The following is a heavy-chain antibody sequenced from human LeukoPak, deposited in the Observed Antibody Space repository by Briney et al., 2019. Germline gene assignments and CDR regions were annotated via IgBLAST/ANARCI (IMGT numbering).Heavy chain of an antibody. CDR3: AQYGSGSQSYGMDV. D-gene: IGHD3-10*01. V-gene: IGHV3-53*04. J-gene: IGHJ6*02. Sequence: GGSLRLSCAVSGFTVSSNYMSWVRQAPGKGLEWVSVIYSGGSTYYADSVKGRFTIPRHNSKNTLYLQMNSLRAEDTAVYYCAQYGSGSQSYGMDVWGQGTTVTVSS. CDR2: IYSGGST. CDR1: GFTVSSNY.